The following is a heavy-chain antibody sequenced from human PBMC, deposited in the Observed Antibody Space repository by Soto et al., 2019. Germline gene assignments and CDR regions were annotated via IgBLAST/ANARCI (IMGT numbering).Heavy chain of an antibody. D-gene: IGHD2-21*01. CDR2: INAGNGNT. CDR3: ARVPGYSVGDL. V-gene: IGHV1-3*01. J-gene: IGHJ2*01. CDR1: GYTFTSYA. Sequence: QVQLVQSGAEVKKPGASVKVSCKASGYTFTSYAMHWVRQAPGQRLEWMGWINAGNGNTKYSQKFQGRVTITRDTSASTAYRELISLRSEDTAVDYCARVPGYSVGDLWGRGTLVTVSS.